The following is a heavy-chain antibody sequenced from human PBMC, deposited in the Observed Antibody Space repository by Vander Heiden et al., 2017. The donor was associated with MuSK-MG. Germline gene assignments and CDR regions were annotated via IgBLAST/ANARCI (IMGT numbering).Heavy chain of an antibody. Sequence: QVQLVESGGGVVQPGRSLRLSCAASGFTFGSYARHWVRQAPGKGLEWVAVISYDGSNKYYADSVKGRFTISRDNSKNTLYLQMNSLRAEDTAVYYCARAKAARPVGWFDPWGQGTLVTVSS. D-gene: IGHD6-6*01. CDR1: GFTFGSYA. CDR2: ISYDGSNK. V-gene: IGHV3-30-3*01. CDR3: ARAKAARPVGWFDP. J-gene: IGHJ5*02.